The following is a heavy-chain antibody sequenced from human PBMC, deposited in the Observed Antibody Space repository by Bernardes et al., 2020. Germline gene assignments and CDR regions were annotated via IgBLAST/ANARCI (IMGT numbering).Heavy chain of an antibody. CDR1: GFTFSSYS. Sequence: GGSLRLSCAASGFTFSSYSMNWVRQAPGKGLEWVSSISSSSSYIYYADSVKGRFTISRDNAKNSLYLQMNSLRAEDTAVYYCARIAAAQDWYFDLWGRGTLVTVSS. CDR3: ARIAAAQDWYFDL. CDR2: ISSSSSYI. D-gene: IGHD6-13*01. V-gene: IGHV3-21*01. J-gene: IGHJ2*01.